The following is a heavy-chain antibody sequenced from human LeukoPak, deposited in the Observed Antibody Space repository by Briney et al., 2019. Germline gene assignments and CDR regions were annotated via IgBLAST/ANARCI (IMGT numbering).Heavy chain of an antibody. D-gene: IGHD1-26*01. CDR2: IYYSGST. Sequence: SETLSLTCTVSGGSISSSSYYWGWIRQPPGKGLEWIGSIYYSGSTYYNPSLKSRVTISVDTSKNQFSLKLSSVTAADTAVYYCARRNSGSYYRCAFDIWGQGTMVTVSS. CDR3: ARRNSGSYYRCAFDI. V-gene: IGHV4-39*01. CDR1: GGSISSSSYY. J-gene: IGHJ3*02.